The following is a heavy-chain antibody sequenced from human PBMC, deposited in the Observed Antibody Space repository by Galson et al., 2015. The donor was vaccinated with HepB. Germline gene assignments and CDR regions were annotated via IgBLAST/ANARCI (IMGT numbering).Heavy chain of an antibody. Sequence: SLRLSCAASGFTFSSYAMNWVRQAPGKGLEWVSVISGSGGSTNYADSVKGRFTISRDNSKNTLYLQMNSLRAEDTAIYYCAERILNYYFDYRGQGTLVTVSS. D-gene: IGHD3-10*01. CDR1: GFTFSSYA. V-gene: IGHV3-23*01. CDR2: ISGSGGST. J-gene: IGHJ4*02. CDR3: AERILNYYFDY.